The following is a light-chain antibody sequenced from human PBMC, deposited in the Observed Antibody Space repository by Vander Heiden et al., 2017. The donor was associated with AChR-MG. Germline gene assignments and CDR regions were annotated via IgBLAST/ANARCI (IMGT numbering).Light chain of an antibody. Sequence: SYELTQPLSVSVALGQTARITWGGNNIGSKNVHWYQQKPGQAPVLVIYRDSNRPSGIPERFSGSNSGNTATLTISRAQAGDEADYHCQVWDSSPVVFGGGTKLTVL. CDR3: QVWDSSPVV. CDR1: NIGSKN. J-gene: IGLJ3*02. CDR2: RDS. V-gene: IGLV3-9*01.